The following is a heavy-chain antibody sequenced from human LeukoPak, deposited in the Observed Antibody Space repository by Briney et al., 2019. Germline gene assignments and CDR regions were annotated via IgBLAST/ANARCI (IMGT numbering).Heavy chain of an antibody. D-gene: IGHD2-15*01. V-gene: IGHV3-30*19. Sequence: GGSLRLSCAASGFIFSSYGMHWVRQAPGKGLEWVAVISYDGSNKYYADSVKGRFTISRDNSKNTLYLQMNSLRAEDTAVYYCAGDCSGGSCYDYWGQGTLVTVSS. J-gene: IGHJ4*02. CDR2: ISYDGSNK. CDR3: AGDCSGGSCYDY. CDR1: GFIFSSYG.